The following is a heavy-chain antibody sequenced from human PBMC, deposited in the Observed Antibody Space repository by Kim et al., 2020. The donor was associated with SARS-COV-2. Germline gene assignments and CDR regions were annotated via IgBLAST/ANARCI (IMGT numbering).Heavy chain of an antibody. CDR1: GFTFSSYS. Sequence: GGSLRLSCAASGFTFSSYSMNWVRQAPGKGLEWVSSISSSSSYIYYADSVKGRFTISRDNAKNSLYLQMNSLRAEDTAVYYCARDHVETYYYYYGMDVWGQGTTVTVSS. CDR3: ARDHVETYYYYYGMDV. V-gene: IGHV3-21*01. J-gene: IGHJ6*02. D-gene: IGHD1-1*01. CDR2: ISSSSSYI.